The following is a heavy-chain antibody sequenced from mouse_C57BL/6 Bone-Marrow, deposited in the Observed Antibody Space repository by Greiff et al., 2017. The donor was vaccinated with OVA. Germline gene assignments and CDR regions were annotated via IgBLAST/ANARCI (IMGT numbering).Heavy chain of an antibody. CDR3: ARGGYGSSPWFAY. Sequence: VQRVESGPELVKPGASVKISCKASGYTFTDYYINWVKQRPGQGLEWIGWIFPGSGSTYYNEKFKGKATLTVDKSSSTAYMLLSSLTSEDSAVYFCARGGYGSSPWFAYWGQGTLVTVSA. J-gene: IGHJ3*01. D-gene: IGHD1-1*01. V-gene: IGHV1-75*01. CDR2: IFPGSGST. CDR1: GYTFTDYY.